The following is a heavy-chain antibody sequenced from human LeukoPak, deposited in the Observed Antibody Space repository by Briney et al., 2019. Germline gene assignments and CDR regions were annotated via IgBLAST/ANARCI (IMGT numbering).Heavy chain of an antibody. CDR3: ASPTSGSWSFNY. CDR1: GFTFGSYW. CDR2: IKQDGSEK. V-gene: IGHV3-7*01. D-gene: IGHD1-26*01. Sequence: GGSLRLSCAASGFTFGSYWMSWVRQAPGKGLEWVANIKQDGSEKYYVDSVKGRFTISRDNAKNSLYLQMNSLRAEDTAVYYCASPTSGSWSFNYWGQGTLVTVSS. J-gene: IGHJ4*02.